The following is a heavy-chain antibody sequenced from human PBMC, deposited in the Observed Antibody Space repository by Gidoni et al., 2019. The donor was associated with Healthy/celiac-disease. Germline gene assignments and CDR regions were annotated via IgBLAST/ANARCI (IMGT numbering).Heavy chain of an antibody. J-gene: IGHJ6*02. V-gene: IGHV3-73*01. CDR3: TSTLSYGGNWDYYYYGMDV. Sequence: EVQLVESGGGLVQPGGSLKLSCAASGFTFSGSAMPWVRQASGKGLEWVGRIRSKANSYATAYAASVKGRFTISRDDSKNTAYLQMNSLKTEDTAVYYCTSTLSYGGNWDYYYYGMDVWGQGTTVTVSS. D-gene: IGHD2-15*01. CDR1: GFTFSGSA. CDR2: IRSKANSYAT.